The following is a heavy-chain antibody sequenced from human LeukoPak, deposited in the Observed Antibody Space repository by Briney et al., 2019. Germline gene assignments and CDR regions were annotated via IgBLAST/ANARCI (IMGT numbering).Heavy chain of an antibody. V-gene: IGHV1-18*01. CDR1: GYTFTSYG. D-gene: IGHD6-19*01. J-gene: IGHJ4*02. CDR3: ARSSGWYHSYYFDY. CDR2: ISAYNGNT. Sequence: ASGKVSCKAAGYTFTSYGISWVRQAPGQGLEGRGWISAYNGNTNYAPKLQGRVPMTPDPSTSTAYMELRSLRSDDTAVYYCARSSGWYHSYYFDYWGQGTLVTVSS.